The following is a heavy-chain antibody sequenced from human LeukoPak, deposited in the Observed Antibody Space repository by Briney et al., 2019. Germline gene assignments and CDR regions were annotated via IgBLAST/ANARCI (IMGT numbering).Heavy chain of an antibody. J-gene: IGHJ4*02. CDR2: IYYSGST. CDR3: ARHVGGYSYGRPYY. V-gene: IGHV4-39*01. D-gene: IGHD5-18*01. Sequence: SETLSLTCTVSGGSISSSSYYWGWIRQPPGKGLEWIGSIYYSGSTYHNPSLKSRVTISVDTSKNQFSLKLSSVTAADTAVYYCARHVGGYSYGRPYYWVQGTLVTVSS. CDR1: GGSISSSSYY.